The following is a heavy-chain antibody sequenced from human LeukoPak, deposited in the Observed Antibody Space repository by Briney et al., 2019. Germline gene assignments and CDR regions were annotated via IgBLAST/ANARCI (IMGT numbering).Heavy chain of an antibody. Sequence: SETLSLTCTVSGGSVNSSTNYWDWVRQPPGKGLERIASFYYSGSTYYNPSLKSRVTISVDASKNHFSLKLSSVTAADTAVDYCAKHSRSGDSGYGNAFDIWGQGTMVTVSS. CDR3: AKHSRSGDSGYGNAFDI. V-gene: IGHV4-39*01. J-gene: IGHJ3*02. CDR1: GGSVNSSTNY. D-gene: IGHD5-12*01. CDR2: FYYSGST.